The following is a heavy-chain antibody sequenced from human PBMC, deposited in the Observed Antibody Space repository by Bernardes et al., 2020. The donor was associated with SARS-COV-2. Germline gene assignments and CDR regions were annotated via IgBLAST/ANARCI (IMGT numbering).Heavy chain of an antibody. CDR2: IYGGNGNT. CDR3: AREDTSSTGHAYNFFDP. Sequence: ASVKVSCKASGYMFSNYNMHWVRQAPGQRLEWMGWIYGGNGNTKYSENFQDRVTITRDTSASTAYMELISLTSEDTAVYYCAREDTSSTGHAYNFFDPWGQGTPVTVSS. V-gene: IGHV1-3*01. J-gene: IGHJ5*02. CDR1: GYMFSNYN. D-gene: IGHD3-3*01.